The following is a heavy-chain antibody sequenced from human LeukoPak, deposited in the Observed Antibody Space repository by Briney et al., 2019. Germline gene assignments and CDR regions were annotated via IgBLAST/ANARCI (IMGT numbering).Heavy chain of an antibody. Sequence: GTLRLSCAASGFTFSNYGLSWVRQAPGKGLEWVSGITGSGGSTYYADSVKGRFTISRDNSKNTLYLQMNSLGAEDTAIYYCAKDEVVTALYWGQGTLVTVSS. CDR2: ITGSGGST. CDR1: GFTFSNYG. CDR3: AKDEVVTALY. V-gene: IGHV3-23*01. D-gene: IGHD4-23*01. J-gene: IGHJ4*02.